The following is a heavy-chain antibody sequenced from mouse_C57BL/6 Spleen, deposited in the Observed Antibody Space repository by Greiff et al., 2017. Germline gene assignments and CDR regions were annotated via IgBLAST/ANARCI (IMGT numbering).Heavy chain of an antibody. Sequence: EVMLVESGGGLVKPGGSLTLSCAASGFTFRDYGMHWVRQAPEKGLEWVAYISSGSSTIYYADTVKGRFTISRDNAKNTLFLPMTSLRAEATATYYCARPVISAVDWFAYGGQGTLVTVAA. CDR3: ARPVISAVDWFAY. D-gene: IGHD6-1*01. CDR1: GFTFRDYG. V-gene: IGHV5-17*01. J-gene: IGHJ3*01. CDR2: ISSGSSTI.